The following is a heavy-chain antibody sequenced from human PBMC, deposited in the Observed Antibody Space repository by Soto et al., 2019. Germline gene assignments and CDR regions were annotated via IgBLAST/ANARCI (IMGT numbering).Heavy chain of an antibody. CDR1: GYSLSTGSY. J-gene: IGHJ4*01. V-gene: IGHV4-38-2*02. CDR3: ARVHVMVVAGSTFDY. CDR2: IYHGGTT. Sequence: SETLSFPCTVSGYSLSTGSYWAWIRLPPGKGPEWIASIYHGGTTFYNPSLKSRITISVDTSNNQFSLKLTSVTAADTAVYYCARVHVMVVAGSTFDYWGHGTRVTVSS. D-gene: IGHD6-19*01.